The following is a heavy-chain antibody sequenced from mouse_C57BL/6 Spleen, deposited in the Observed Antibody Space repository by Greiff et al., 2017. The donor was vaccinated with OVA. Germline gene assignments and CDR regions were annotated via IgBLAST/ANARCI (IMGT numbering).Heavy chain of an antibody. V-gene: IGHV1-26*01. Sequence: EVQLQQSGPELVKPGASVKISCKASGYTFTDYYMNWVKQSHGKSLEWIGDINPNNGGTSFNQKFKGKATLTVDKSSSTAYMELRSLTSEDSAVYYCAEGSSFVFAYWGQGTLVTVSA. CDR3: AEGSSFVFAY. D-gene: IGHD1-1*01. J-gene: IGHJ3*01. CDR1: GYTFTDYY. CDR2: INPNNGGT.